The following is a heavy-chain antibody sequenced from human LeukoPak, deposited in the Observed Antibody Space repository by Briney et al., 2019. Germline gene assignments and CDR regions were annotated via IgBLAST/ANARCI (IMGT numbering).Heavy chain of an antibody. D-gene: IGHD2-2*01. CDR1: GYTFTSYA. CDR2: INTNTGNP. CDR3: ARDRVVVVPAAQEGYYYYGMDV. J-gene: IGHJ6*02. V-gene: IGHV7-4-1*02. Sequence: GASVKVSCKASGYTFTSYAMNWVRQAPGQGLEWMGWINTNTGNPTYAQGFTGRFVFSLDTSVSTAYLQISSLKAEDTAVYYCARDRVVVVPAAQEGYYYYGMDVWGQGTTVTVSS.